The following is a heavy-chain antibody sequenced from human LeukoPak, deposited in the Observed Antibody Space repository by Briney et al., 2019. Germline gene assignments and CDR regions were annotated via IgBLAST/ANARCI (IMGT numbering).Heavy chain of an antibody. CDR1: GFTFTDYA. CDR3: ARARDYLFDY. Sequence: AGGSLRLSCAVPGFTFTDYAMTWVRQAPGKGLEWVSGISGAGGGTYYADSVKGRFTISRDNSKNTLYLQMSSLRAEDTAVYYCARARDYLFDYWGQGTLVTVSS. D-gene: IGHD4-11*01. CDR2: ISGAGGGT. V-gene: IGHV3-23*01. J-gene: IGHJ4*02.